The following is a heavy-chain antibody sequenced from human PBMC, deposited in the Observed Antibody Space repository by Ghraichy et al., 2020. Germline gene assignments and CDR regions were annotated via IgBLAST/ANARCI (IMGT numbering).Heavy chain of an antibody. CDR1: GFTFSSYA. V-gene: IGHV3-30-3*01. Sequence: GSLRLSCAASGFTFSSYAMHWVRQAPGKGLEWVAVISYDGSNKYYADSVKGRFTISRDNSKNTLYLQMNSLRAEDTAVYYCARGTYGMDVWGQGTTVTVSS. CDR2: ISYDGSNK. J-gene: IGHJ6*02. CDR3: ARGTYGMDV.